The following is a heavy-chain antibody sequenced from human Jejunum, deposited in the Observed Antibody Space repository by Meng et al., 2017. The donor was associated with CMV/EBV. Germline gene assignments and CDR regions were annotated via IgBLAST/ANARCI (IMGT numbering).Heavy chain of an antibody. CDR2: INHRRSA. CDR1: GGYFSGYC. J-gene: IGHJ5*02. V-gene: IGHV4-34*01. Sequence: LAVYGGYFSGYCWTWIRQPPGKGLRWIGEINHRRSANYSPSLKNRVTISVDTSTKQFSLKVNSVTAADTAVYYCVRFGESFNWFDPWGQGNLVTVSS. D-gene: IGHD3-10*01. CDR3: VRFGESFNWFDP.